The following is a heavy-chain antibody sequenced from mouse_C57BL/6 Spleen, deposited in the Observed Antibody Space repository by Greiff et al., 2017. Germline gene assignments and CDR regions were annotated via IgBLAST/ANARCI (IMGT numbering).Heavy chain of an antibody. CDR2: IDPSDSYT. Sequence: QVHVKQPGAELVMPGASVKLSCKASGYTFTSYWMHWVKQRPGQGLEWIGEIDPSDSYTNYNQNFKGKSTLTVDKSSSTAYMQLSSLTSEDSAVYYCARWGRDYWGQGTTLTVSS. V-gene: IGHV1-69*01. J-gene: IGHJ2*01. CDR1: GYTFTSYW. CDR3: ARWGRDY.